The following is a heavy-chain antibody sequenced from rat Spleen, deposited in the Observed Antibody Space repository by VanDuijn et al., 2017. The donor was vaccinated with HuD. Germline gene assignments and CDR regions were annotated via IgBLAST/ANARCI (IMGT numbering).Heavy chain of an antibody. CDR3: ATTPEGSFDY. V-gene: IGHV5-19*01. Sequence: EVQLAESGGGLVQPGRSLKLSCATSGFSFSKFGMQWLLLNPTGGLQWVVAITPSGITTHYRDSMKARCTISRENAKATLYLQMDSLRSEDTATYYCATTPEGSFDYWGQGLMVTVSS. D-gene: IGHD1-11*01. CDR1: GFSFSKFG. J-gene: IGHJ2*01. CDR2: ITPSGITT.